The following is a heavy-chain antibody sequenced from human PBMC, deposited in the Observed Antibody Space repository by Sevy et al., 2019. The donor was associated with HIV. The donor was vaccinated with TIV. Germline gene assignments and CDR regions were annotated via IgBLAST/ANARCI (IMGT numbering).Heavy chain of an antibody. CDR1: GFTFSSYE. D-gene: IGHD4-17*01. CDR2: ISNSGSTI. CDR3: ARDLPPSATTVPHFDY. Sequence: GGSLRLSCTASGFTFSSYEMNWVRQAPGKGLEWVSYISNSGSTIHYSDSVKGRFTISRDNAKNSMYLLMNSLRAEDTAVYYCARDLPPSATTVPHFDYWGRGTLVTVSS. J-gene: IGHJ4*02. V-gene: IGHV3-48*03.